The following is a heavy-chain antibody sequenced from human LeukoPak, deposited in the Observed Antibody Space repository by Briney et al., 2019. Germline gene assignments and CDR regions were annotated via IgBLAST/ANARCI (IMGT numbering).Heavy chain of an antibody. CDR3: ARDRDPTIFGVAFDY. CDR2: IIPIFGTA. J-gene: IGHJ4*02. V-gene: IGHV1-69*13. D-gene: IGHD3-3*01. CDR1: GGTFSSYA. Sequence: SVKVSCKASGGTFSSYAISWVRQAPGQGLEWMGGIIPIFGTANYAQKFQGRVTITADESRSTAYMELSSLRSEDTAVYYCARDRDPTIFGVAFDYWGQGTLVTVSS.